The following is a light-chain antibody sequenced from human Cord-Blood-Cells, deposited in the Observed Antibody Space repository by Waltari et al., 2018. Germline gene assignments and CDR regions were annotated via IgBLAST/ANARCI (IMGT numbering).Light chain of an antibody. V-gene: IGLV2-23*01. Sequence: QSALTQPASVSGSPGQSLTISCTGTSSAVGSYNLVSWYQQHPGEAPKLMIYESSKRSSVVYSLFSCKNGSNTALLTISWLHDDDAADYCCCSYGSSITWVFGGGTKLTVL. CDR3: CSYGSSITWV. CDR1: SSAVGSYNL. CDR2: ESS. J-gene: IGLJ3*02.